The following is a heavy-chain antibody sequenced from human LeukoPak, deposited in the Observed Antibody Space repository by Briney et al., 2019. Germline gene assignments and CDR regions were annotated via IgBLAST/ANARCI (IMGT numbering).Heavy chain of an antibody. CDR2: INPNSGGI. J-gene: IGHJ4*02. Sequence: GASVTVSCTASGYTFTVYYMHWVRQAPGQGLEWMGRINPNSGGINYAQKFQGRVTMTRDTSISTAYMELSRLRSDDTAVYYCARAAAADPFDYWGQGTLVTVSS. D-gene: IGHD6-13*01. V-gene: IGHV1-2*06. CDR3: ARAAAADPFDY. CDR1: GYTFTVYY.